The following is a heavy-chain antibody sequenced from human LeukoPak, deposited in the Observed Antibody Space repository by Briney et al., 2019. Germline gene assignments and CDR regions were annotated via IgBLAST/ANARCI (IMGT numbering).Heavy chain of an antibody. D-gene: IGHD1-26*01. CDR3: ARGGSYYDY. V-gene: IGHV4-59*01. J-gene: IGHJ4*02. CDR2: IYYTGST. Sequence: SETLSLTCTVSGGSISSYYWSWIRQPPGKGLEWIGYIYYTGSTNYNPSLKSRVTISVDTSKNHFSLKLSSVTAADTAVYFCARGGSYYDYWGQGTLVTVSS. CDR1: GGSISSYY.